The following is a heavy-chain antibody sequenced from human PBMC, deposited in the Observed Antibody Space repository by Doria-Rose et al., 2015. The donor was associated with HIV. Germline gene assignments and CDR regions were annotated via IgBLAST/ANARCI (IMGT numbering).Heavy chain of an antibody. V-gene: IGHV5-51*01. J-gene: IGHJ4*02. CDR1: GYSFTNYW. D-gene: IGHD1-26*01. CDR3: ARRPSITGAPFDY. Sequence: VQLVQSGAEVKKPGESLKISCKGSGYSFTNYWIGWVRQMPGEGLEWVGLMSTADSNMRESPSFQGQVTTSVDRSIGTAYLQWSSLTAAYTAIYYCARRPSITGAPFDYWGQGTLVTVSS. CDR2: MSTADSNM.